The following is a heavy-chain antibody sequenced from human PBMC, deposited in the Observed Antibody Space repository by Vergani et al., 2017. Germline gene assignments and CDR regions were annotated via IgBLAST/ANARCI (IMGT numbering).Heavy chain of an antibody. CDR1: GFTFSSYA. CDR2: ISGSGGST. CDR3: AKRVGGYYDSSGHIDY. D-gene: IGHD3-22*01. J-gene: IGHJ4*02. Sequence: EVQLLESGGGLVQPGGSLRLSCAASGFTFSSYAMSWVRQAPGKGLEWVSAISGSGGSTYYADSVKGRFTISRDNSTNTLYLQMNSLRAEDTAVYYWAKRVGGYYDSSGHIDYWGQGTLVTVSS. V-gene: IGHV3-23*01.